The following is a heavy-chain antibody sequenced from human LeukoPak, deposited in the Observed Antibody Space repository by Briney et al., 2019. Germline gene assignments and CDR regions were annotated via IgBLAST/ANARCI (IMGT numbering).Heavy chain of an antibody. D-gene: IGHD3-22*01. CDR1: GFTFSNAW. CDR3: ARGAPWTAASYYYDGWS. J-gene: IGHJ5*02. V-gene: IGHV3-15*01. CDR2: IKSKTDGGTT. Sequence: GGSLRLSCAASGFTFSNAWMSWVRQAPGKGLEWVGRIKSKTDGGTTDYAAPVKGRFTISRDDSKNTLYLQMNSLRAEDTAVYYCARGAPWTAASYYYDGWSWGQGTLVTVSS.